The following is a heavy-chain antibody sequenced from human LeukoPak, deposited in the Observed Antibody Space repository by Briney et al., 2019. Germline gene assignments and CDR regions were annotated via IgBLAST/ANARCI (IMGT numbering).Heavy chain of an antibody. CDR2: INPNSGGT. Sequence: ASVKVSCKASGYTFTGYYMHWVRQAPGQGLEWMGWINPNSGGTNYAQKFQGRVTMTRDTSISTAYMELSRLRSDDTAVYYCARAVVAVPAAISAFDIWGQGTMVTVSS. J-gene: IGHJ3*02. CDR1: GYTFTGYY. V-gene: IGHV1-2*02. D-gene: IGHD2-2*02. CDR3: ARAVVAVPAAISAFDI.